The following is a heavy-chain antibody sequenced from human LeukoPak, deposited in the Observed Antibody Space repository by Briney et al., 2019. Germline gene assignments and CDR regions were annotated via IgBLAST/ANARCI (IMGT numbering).Heavy chain of an antibody. Sequence: SETLSLTCTVSGGSISSSSYYWGWIRQPPGKGLEWIGSIYYSGSTYYNPSLKSRVTISVDTSKNQFSLKLSSATAADTAVYYCARHYYYDSSGYRRIANTPLDYWGQGTLVTVSS. CDR3: ARHYYYDSSGYRRIANTPLDY. D-gene: IGHD3-22*01. CDR2: IYYSGST. CDR1: GGSISSSSYY. V-gene: IGHV4-39*01. J-gene: IGHJ4*02.